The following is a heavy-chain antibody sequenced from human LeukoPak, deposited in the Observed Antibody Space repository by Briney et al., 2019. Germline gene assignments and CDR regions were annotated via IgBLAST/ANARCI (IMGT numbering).Heavy chain of an antibody. CDR2: IWYDGSNK. Sequence: PGGSLRLSCAASGFTFSSYGMHRVRQAPGKGLEWVAVIWYDGSNKYYADSVKGRFTISRDNSKNTLYLQMNSPRAEDTAVYYCARDGTYYDFWSGYPRNWFDPWGQGTLVTVSS. J-gene: IGHJ5*02. V-gene: IGHV3-33*01. CDR1: GFTFSSYG. CDR3: ARDGTYYDFWSGYPRNWFDP. D-gene: IGHD3-3*01.